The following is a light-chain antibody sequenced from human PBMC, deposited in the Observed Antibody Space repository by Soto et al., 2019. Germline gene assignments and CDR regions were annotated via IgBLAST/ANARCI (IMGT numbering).Light chain of an antibody. CDR1: QSISRF. CDR2: SAS. CDR3: QHYHNLPIT. V-gene: IGKV1-33*01. Sequence: IQMTQSPSSLSASLGNGVTITCRASQSISRFLNWYQHKPGKAPKLLIFSASTLEGGVPSRFSGSGSGTDFTFTISSLQPEDIATYYCQHYHNLPITFGQGTRLEIK. J-gene: IGKJ5*01.